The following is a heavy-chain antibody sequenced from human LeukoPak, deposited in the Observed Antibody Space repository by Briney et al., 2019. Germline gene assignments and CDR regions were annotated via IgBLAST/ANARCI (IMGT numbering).Heavy chain of an antibody. Sequence: SETLSLTCAVYGGSFSGYYWSWIRQPPGKGLEWIGEINHSGSTNYNPSLKSRVTISVDTSKNQFSLKLSSVTAADTAVYYCARGQTWSVYFDYWGQGTLVTVSS. V-gene: IGHV4-34*01. CDR1: GGSFSGYY. J-gene: IGHJ4*02. CDR2: INHSGST. D-gene: IGHD2-8*02. CDR3: ARGQTWSVYFDY.